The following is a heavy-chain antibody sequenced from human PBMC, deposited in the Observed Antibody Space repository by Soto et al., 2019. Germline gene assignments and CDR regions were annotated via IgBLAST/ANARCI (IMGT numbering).Heavy chain of an antibody. CDR1: GFIVSDTY. V-gene: IGHV3-66*01. CDR2: ISNRGDT. J-gene: IGHJ3*02. CDR3: AREPRYCRGGSCSITGDAYDI. Sequence: GGSLRLSCTASGFIVSDTYVNWVRQAPGKGLEWVSVISNRGDTHYADSVRGRFSLSRDISDNTLHLQMNNLRVEDTAVYYCAREPRYCRGGSCSITGDAYDIWGERTMVTVS. D-gene: IGHD2-15*01.